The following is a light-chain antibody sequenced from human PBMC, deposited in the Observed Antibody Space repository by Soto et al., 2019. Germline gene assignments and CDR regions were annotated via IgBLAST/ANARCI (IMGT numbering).Light chain of an antibody. J-gene: IGLJ1*01. V-gene: IGLV2-23*02. Sequence: QSLLTQPASVSGSPGQSITISCSGTTSDVGIVSWYQHHPGKAPKLMIHEVTKRPSGVSDRFSGSKSGNSASLTISGLQAEDEADYFCCSFGGSGYVFGTGTKVTVL. CDR1: TSDVGI. CDR3: CSFGGSGYV. CDR2: EVT.